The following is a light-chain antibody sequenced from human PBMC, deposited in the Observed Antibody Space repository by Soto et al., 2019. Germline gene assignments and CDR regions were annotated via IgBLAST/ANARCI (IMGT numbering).Light chain of an antibody. CDR3: QQYGRYRT. V-gene: IGKV1-5*03. CDR2: KAS. CDR1: QSTSTW. Sequence: DIQMTQSPSTLSASVGDRVTITCRASQSTSTWLAWYQHKPGKAPNLLIYKASSLESGVPSRFSGSGSGTEITITISSLQPDDVATYYRQQYGRYRTFGQGTKVEIK. J-gene: IGKJ1*01.